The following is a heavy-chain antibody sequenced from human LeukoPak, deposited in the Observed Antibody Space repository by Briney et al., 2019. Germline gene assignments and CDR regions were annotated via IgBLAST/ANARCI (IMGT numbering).Heavy chain of an antibody. J-gene: IGHJ6*02. V-gene: IGHV4-34*01. Sequence: SETLSLTCAVYGGSFSGYYWSWIRQPPGKGLEWIGEINHSGSTNYNPSLKSRVTISVDTSKNQFSLKLSSVTAADTAVYYCARDAIEYSSSDVWGQGTTVTVSS. D-gene: IGHD6-6*01. CDR1: GGSFSGYY. CDR3: ARDAIEYSSSDV. CDR2: INHSGST.